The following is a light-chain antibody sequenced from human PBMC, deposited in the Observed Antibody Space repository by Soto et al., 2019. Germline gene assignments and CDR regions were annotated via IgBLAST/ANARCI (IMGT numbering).Light chain of an antibody. J-gene: IGLJ3*02. V-gene: IGLV1-40*01. Sequence: QSVLTQPPSLSGAPGQRVTISCTGSSSNIGAGYDVHWYQQLPETAPKLLIYDNNNRPAGVPDRFSGSKSGTSASLAITGLQTEDEAHYYCQSYDSSLNGGVFGGGTQLTVL. CDR2: DNN. CDR3: QSYDSSLNGGV. CDR1: SSNIGAGYD.